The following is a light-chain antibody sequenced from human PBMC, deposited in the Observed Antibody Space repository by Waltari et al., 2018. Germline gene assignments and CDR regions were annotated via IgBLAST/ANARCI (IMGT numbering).Light chain of an antibody. CDR3: QQSYSTPFT. V-gene: IGKV1-39*01. J-gene: IGKJ3*01. CDR1: QSISSY. CDR2: AAS. Sequence: DIQMTQSPSSLSASVGDRVTITCRASQSISSYLNWYQQNPGKAPKLLIYAASSLQSGVPSRFSGSGSVTDFTLTISSLQPEDFATYYCQQSYSTPFTFGPGTKVDIK.